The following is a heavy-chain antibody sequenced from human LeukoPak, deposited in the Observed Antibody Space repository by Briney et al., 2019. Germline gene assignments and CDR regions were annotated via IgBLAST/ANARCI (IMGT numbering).Heavy chain of an antibody. D-gene: IGHD1-26*01. V-gene: IGHV3-49*04. CDR1: GFTFGDYD. CDR2: IRSKAYGGTI. CDR3: SCSGSYFGPFDY. Sequence: GGSLRLSCTASGFTFGDYDMSWVRQAPWKGVGWVGFIRSKAYGGTIEYAASVKGRFTISGDDSKSIAYLQMNSLKTEDTAVYYCSCSGSYFGPFDYWGQGTLVTVSS. J-gene: IGHJ4*02.